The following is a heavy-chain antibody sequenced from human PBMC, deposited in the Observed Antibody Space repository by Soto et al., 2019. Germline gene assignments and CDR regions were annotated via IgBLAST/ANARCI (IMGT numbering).Heavy chain of an antibody. CDR3: ARDRDSSGWDLPDY. D-gene: IGHD6-19*01. CDR1: GGTFSSYA. J-gene: IGHJ4*02. Sequence: QVQLVKSGAEVKKPGSSVKVSCKASGGTFSSYAISWVRQAPGQGLEWMGGIIPIFGTANYAQKFQGRVTITADESTSTADMELRSLRSEDTAVYNCARDRDSSGWDLPDYWGQGSLVTVSS. CDR2: IIPIFGTA. V-gene: IGHV1-69*01.